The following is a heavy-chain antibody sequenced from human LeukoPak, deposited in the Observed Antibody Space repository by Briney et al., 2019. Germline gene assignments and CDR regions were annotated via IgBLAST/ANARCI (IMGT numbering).Heavy chain of an antibody. Sequence: EASVKVSCKASGYTFTSYGISWVRQAPVQGLEWMGWINPNSGGTNYAQKFQGRVTMTRDTSISTAYMELSRLRSDDTAVYYCARRIAVAGTKYFDYWGQGTLVTVSS. D-gene: IGHD6-19*01. CDR1: GYTFTSYG. V-gene: IGHV1-2*02. J-gene: IGHJ4*02. CDR3: ARRIAVAGTKYFDY. CDR2: INPNSGGT.